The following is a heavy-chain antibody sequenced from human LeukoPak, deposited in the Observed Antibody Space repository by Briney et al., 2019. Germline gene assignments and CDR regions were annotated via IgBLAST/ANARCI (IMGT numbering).Heavy chain of an antibody. CDR2: IDHSGST. Sequence: PSETLSLTCAVYGGSFSGYYWSWIRQPPGKGLEWIGEIDHSGSTSYNPSLKSRVTISVDTSKNQFSLKLSSVTAADTAVYYCARHGASSGFIFDYWGQGTLVTVSS. D-gene: IGHD3-22*01. J-gene: IGHJ4*02. V-gene: IGHV4-34*01. CDR1: GGSFSGYY. CDR3: ARHGASSGFIFDY.